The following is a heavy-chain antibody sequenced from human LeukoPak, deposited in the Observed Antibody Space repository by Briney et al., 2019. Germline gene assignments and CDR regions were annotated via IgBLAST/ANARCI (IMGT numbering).Heavy chain of an antibody. D-gene: IGHD4/OR15-4a*01. Sequence: GGSLRLSCEASGFTFSRYWMHWVRQAPGKGLMWVSRINSDGSATTYADFVKGRFTISRDNAKNTVFLQMNSLRVDDTAIYYCERDYGAWGQGTLVTVSP. V-gene: IGHV3-74*03. J-gene: IGHJ5*02. CDR3: ERDYGA. CDR1: GFTFSRYW. CDR2: INSDGSAT.